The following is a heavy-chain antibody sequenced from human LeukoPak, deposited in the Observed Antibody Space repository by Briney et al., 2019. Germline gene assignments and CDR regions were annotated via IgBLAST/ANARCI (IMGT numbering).Heavy chain of an antibody. V-gene: IGHV3-64*01. D-gene: IGHD1-7*01. CDR3: AGFAGYNWNWGKAFDM. CDR1: EFSFSNYA. J-gene: IGHJ3*02. Sequence: PGGSLRLSCAASEFSFSNYARYWVRQAPGKGLEYVSGINNNGGSTNYANSVKGRFTISRDNSKNTLYLQMGSLRPEDMAVYYCAGFAGYNWNWGKAFDMWERGTVLTLPS. CDR2: INNNGGST.